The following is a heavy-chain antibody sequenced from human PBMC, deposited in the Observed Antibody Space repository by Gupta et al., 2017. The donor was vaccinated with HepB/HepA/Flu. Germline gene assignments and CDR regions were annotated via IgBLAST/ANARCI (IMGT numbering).Heavy chain of an antibody. D-gene: IGHD1-14*01. J-gene: IGHJ4*02. CDR3: ATIEGLIGTT. V-gene: IGHV1-2*06. CDR2: INPNNGDT. CDR1: GYTFTNYH. Sequence: QVHLVQSGAEVKKPGASMKVSCKASGYTFTNYHVHWIRQVPGKGPEWMGRINPNNGDTVYAHNFQGRVSMTTDTAITTAYLDLSRLRIDDTAIYYCATIEGLIGTTWGQGALVTISS.